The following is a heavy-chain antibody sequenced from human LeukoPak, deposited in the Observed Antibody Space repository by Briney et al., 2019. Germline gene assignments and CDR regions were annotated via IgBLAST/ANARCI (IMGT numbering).Heavy chain of an antibody. CDR1: GGTFSSYT. Sequence: GASVKVSCKASGGTFSSYTISWVRQAPGQGLEWMGRIIPILGIANYAQKFQGRVTITADKSTSTAYMELSGLRSEDTAVYYCARARVVRGVITHLIDYWGQGTLVTVSS. D-gene: IGHD3-10*01. V-gene: IGHV1-69*02. CDR2: IIPILGIA. CDR3: ARARVVRGVITHLIDY. J-gene: IGHJ4*02.